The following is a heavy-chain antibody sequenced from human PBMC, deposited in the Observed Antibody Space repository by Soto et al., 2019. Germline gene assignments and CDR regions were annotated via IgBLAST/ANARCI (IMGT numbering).Heavy chain of an antibody. Sequence: GGSLRLSCAASGLTFSSYGMHWVRQAPGKGLEWVAVISYDGSNKYYADSVKGRFAISRDNSKNTLYLQMNSLRAEDTAVYYCAKDRAGTMDYYYGMDVWGQGTTVTVSS. D-gene: IGHD1-1*01. V-gene: IGHV3-30*18. J-gene: IGHJ6*02. CDR2: ISYDGSNK. CDR1: GLTFSSYG. CDR3: AKDRAGTMDYYYGMDV.